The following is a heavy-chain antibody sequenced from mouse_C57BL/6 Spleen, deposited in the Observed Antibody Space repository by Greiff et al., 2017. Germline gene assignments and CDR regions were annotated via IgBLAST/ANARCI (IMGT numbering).Heavy chain of an antibody. V-gene: IGHV1-54*01. CDR1: GYAFTNYL. Sequence: QVQLQQSGAELVRPGTSVKVSCKASGYAFTNYLIEWVKQRPGQGLEWIGVINPGSGGTNYNEKFKGKAKLNADKSSSTAYMQRSSLTSEDSGVYFCARSLYGSDWYFDVWGTGTTVTVSS. CDR2: INPGSGGT. J-gene: IGHJ1*03. CDR3: ARSLYGSDWYFDV. D-gene: IGHD2-1*01.